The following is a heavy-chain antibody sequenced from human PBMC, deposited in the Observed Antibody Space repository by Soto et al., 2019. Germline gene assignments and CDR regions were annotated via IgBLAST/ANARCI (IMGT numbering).Heavy chain of an antibody. Sequence: SVKVAWKASGGTFRSYAISWVRQAPGQGLEWMGGIIPIFGTANYAQKFQGRVTITADKSTSTAYMELSSLRSEDTAVYYCAREDSSGYYTTFDYRGLG. CDR3: AREDSSGYYTTFDY. CDR1: GGTFRSYA. J-gene: IGHJ4*02. CDR2: IIPIFGTA. V-gene: IGHV1-69*06. D-gene: IGHD3-22*01.